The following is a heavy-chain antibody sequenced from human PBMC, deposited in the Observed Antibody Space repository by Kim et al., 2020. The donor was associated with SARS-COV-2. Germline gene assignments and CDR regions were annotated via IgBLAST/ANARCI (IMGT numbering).Heavy chain of an antibody. J-gene: IGHJ4*02. CDR2: ISYDGSNK. D-gene: IGHD6-19*01. CDR1: GFTFSSYA. V-gene: IGHV3-30*04. CDR3: ARDPTSTVAGDY. Sequence: GGSLRLSCAAFGFTFSSYAMHWVRQAPGKGLDWVAVISYDGSNKYYADSVKGRFIISRDSSKNMLYLQMNSLRAEDTAVYYCARDPTSTVAGDYWGQGTLVTVSS.